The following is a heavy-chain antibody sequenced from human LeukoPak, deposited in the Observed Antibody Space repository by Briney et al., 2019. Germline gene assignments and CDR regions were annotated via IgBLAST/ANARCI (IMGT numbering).Heavy chain of an antibody. Sequence: ASVKVSCKASGYTFTGYYMHWVRQAPGQGLEWMGWMNPNSGNTGYAQKFQGRVTMTRNTSISTAYMELSSLRSEDTAVYYCARVTITPEGYYYYYMDVWGKGTTVTISS. CDR1: GYTFTGYY. V-gene: IGHV1-8*02. CDR3: ARVTITPEGYYYYYMDV. CDR2: MNPNSGNT. J-gene: IGHJ6*03. D-gene: IGHD5-12*01.